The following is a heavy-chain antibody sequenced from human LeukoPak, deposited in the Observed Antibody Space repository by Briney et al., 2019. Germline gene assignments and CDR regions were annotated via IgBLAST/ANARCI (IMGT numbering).Heavy chain of an antibody. D-gene: IGHD5-24*01. J-gene: IGHJ4*02. Sequence: SVKVSCKASGGTFSSYAISWVRQAPGQGLEWMGRIVPIFGTANYAQKFQGRVTITTDESTSTAYMELSSLRSEDTAVYYCAREEGEMATVYFDYWGQGTLVTVSS. V-gene: IGHV1-69*05. CDR1: GGTFSSYA. CDR3: AREEGEMATVYFDY. CDR2: IVPIFGTA.